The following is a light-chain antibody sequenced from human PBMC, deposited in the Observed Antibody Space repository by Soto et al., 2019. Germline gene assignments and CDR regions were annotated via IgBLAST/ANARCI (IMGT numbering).Light chain of an antibody. CDR2: GAS. J-gene: IGKJ1*01. CDR1: QSVSSSY. CDR3: QQYGSSPGT. V-gene: IGKV3-20*01. Sequence: EIVMTQSPATLSVSPGERATLSCRASQSVSSSYLAWYQQKPGQAPRLLLYGASSRATGIPDRFSGSGSGTDFTLTISRLEPEDFAVYYCQQYGSSPGTFGQGTKVDIK.